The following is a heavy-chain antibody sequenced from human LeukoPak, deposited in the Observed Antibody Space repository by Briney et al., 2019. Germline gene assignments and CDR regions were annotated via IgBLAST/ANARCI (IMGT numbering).Heavy chain of an antibody. V-gene: IGHV4-4*02. CDR3: ASSGAPGVAFDI. J-gene: IGHJ3*02. Sequence: SSETLSLTCAVSGGSISSSNWWSWVRQPPGKGLEWIGEIYHSGSTNYNPSLKSRVTISVDKSKNQFSLKLSSVTAADTAVYYCASSGAPGVAFDIWGQGTMVTVSS. D-gene: IGHD1-26*01. CDR2: IYHSGST. CDR1: GGSISSSNW.